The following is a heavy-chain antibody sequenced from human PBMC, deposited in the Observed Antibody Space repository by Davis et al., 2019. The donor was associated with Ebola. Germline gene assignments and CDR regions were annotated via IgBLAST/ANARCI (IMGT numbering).Heavy chain of an antibody. CDR1: GFTFSSYA. Sequence: GESLKISCAASGFTFSSYAMHWVRQAPGKGLEWVAVISYDGSNKYYADSVKGRFTISRDNSKNTLYLQMNSLRPEDTAVFYCAKDLGKWELLNDFWGQGTLVTVSS. CDR3: AKDLGKWELLNDF. V-gene: IGHV3-30*04. D-gene: IGHD3-10*01. J-gene: IGHJ4*02. CDR2: ISYDGSNK.